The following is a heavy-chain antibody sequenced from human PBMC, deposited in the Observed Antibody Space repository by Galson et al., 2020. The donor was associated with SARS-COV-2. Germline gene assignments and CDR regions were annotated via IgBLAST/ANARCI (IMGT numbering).Heavy chain of an antibody. J-gene: IGHJ6*02. CDR1: GSTFTDYY. D-gene: IGHD3-9*01. CDR3: ARLRYYDVLTGYIGDV. V-gene: IGHV1-2*02. CDR2: INPKRGGT. Sequence: APVHVSCPAHGSTFTDYYLHWVRQAPGQGREGLGWINPKRGGTNYAQKFEGRVTMTRDTSITTAYMELSRLRADDTAVYYCARLRYYDVLTGYIGDVWGQGTMVTVSS.